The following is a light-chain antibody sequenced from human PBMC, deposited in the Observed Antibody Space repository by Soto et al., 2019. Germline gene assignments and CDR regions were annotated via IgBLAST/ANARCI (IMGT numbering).Light chain of an antibody. CDR2: DVR. V-gene: IGLV2-11*01. Sequence: QSALTQPRSVSGSPGQSVTISCTGTSSDVGGYNYVSWYQQRPGKAPKLMIYDVRRRPSGVPGRFSGSKSGNTASLTISGLQAEDEAEYFCCSHAASYTYVFGPGTKLTVL. J-gene: IGLJ1*01. CDR1: SSDVGGYNY. CDR3: CSHAASYTYV.